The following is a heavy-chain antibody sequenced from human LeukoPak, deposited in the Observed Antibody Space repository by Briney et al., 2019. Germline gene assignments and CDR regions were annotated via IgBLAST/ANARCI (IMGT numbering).Heavy chain of an antibody. CDR1: GFTFSSYA. D-gene: IGHD6-13*01. J-gene: IGHJ4*02. CDR3: AKDQVKQQLVKTRFDY. CDR2: ISGSGGST. Sequence: GGSLRLSCAASGFTFSSYAMSWVRQAPGKGLEWVSAISGSGGSTYYADSVKGRFTISRDNSKNTLYLQMNSLRAEDTAVYYCAKDQVKQQLVKTRFDYRGQGTLVTVSS. V-gene: IGHV3-23*01.